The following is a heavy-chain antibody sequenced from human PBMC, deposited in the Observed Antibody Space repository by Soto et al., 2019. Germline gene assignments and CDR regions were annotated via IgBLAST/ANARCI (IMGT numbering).Heavy chain of an antibody. CDR1: GYPVTAYY. V-gene: IGHV1-2*02. D-gene: IGHD3-3*01. CDR3: ARGGGVGVAGSAAFDM. J-gene: IGHJ3*02. Sequence: QLHLVQSGAVVKKPGASVTVSCSASGYPVTAYYMHWVRQAPGRGLERMGGINPATGAAKYTQTFRGRATMTRDPSTSTVSMELSGLTSEDTAVFYCARGGGVGVAGSAAFDMWGQGTLVTVSS. CDR2: INPATGAA.